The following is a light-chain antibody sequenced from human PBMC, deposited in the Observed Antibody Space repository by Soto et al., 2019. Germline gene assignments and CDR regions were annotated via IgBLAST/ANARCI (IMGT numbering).Light chain of an antibody. Sequence: QSALTQPRSVSGSPGQSVTISCTGTSSDVGGYNYVSWYQQHPGKAPKLMIYDVSKRPSGVPDRFSGSKSGNTASLTISGLQAXDEADYYCCSYAGSYTFFYVFGTGTKV. V-gene: IGLV2-11*01. CDR1: SSDVGGYNY. J-gene: IGLJ1*01. CDR2: DVS. CDR3: CSYAGSYTFFYV.